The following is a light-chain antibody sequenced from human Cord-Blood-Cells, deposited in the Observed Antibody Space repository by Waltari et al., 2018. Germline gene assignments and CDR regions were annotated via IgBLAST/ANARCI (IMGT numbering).Light chain of an antibody. V-gene: IGKV3-20*01. CDR3: QQYGSSPYT. Sequence: EIVLTQSPGTLSLSPGERAPLPCRASQSVSSSYLAWYQQKPGQAPRLLIYGASSRATGIPDRFSGSGSGTDFTLTISRLEPEDFAVYYCQQYGSSPYTFDQGTKLEIK. J-gene: IGKJ2*01. CDR1: QSVSSSY. CDR2: GAS.